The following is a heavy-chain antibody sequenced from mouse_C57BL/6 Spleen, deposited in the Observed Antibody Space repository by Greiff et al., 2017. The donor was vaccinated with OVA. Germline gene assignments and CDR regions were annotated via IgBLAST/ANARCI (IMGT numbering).Heavy chain of an antibody. D-gene: IGHD2-1*01. CDR1: GYTFTSYW. CDR3: AREGVVYYGNYVSFDY. CDR2: IYPGSGST. J-gene: IGHJ2*01. V-gene: IGHV1-55*01. Sequence: QVQLQQPGAELVKPGASVKMSCKASGYTFTSYWITWVKQRPGQGLEWIGDIYPGSGSTNYNEKFKGKATLTVDTSSSTAYMQLSSLTSEDSAVDYCAREGVVYYGNYVSFDYWGQGTTLTVSS.